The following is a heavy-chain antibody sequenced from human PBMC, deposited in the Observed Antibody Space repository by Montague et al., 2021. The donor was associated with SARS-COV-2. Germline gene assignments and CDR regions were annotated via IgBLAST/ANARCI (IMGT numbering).Heavy chain of an antibody. D-gene: IGHD2-2*03. Sequence: SETLSLTCTVSGGSFSGSSYYWGWIRQPPGKGLEWIGSIYYSGSTYYNPSLKSRVTISVNTSKNQFSLKLSSVTAADTAVYYCVRHPFGYCSSTSCYVGWGQGTLVTVSS. CDR2: IYYSGST. CDR3: VRHPFGYCSSTSCYVG. CDR1: GGSFSGSSYY. J-gene: IGHJ4*02. V-gene: IGHV4-39*01.